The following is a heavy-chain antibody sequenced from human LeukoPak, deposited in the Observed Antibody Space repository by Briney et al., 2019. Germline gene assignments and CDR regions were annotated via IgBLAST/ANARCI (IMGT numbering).Heavy chain of an antibody. Sequence: PSETLSLTRAVYGGSFSGYYWSWIRQPPGKGLEWIGEINHSGSTNYNPSLKSRVTISVDTSKNQFSLKLSSVTAADTAVYYCARLLRGGRDTPMVTMIVVRAKSGAFDIWGQGTMVTVSS. CDR2: INHSGST. CDR1: GGSFSGYY. CDR3: ARLLRGGRDTPMVTMIVVRAKSGAFDI. V-gene: IGHV4-34*01. J-gene: IGHJ3*02. D-gene: IGHD3-22*01.